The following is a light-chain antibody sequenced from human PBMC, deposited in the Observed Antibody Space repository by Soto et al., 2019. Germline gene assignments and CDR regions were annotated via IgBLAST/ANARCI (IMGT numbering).Light chain of an antibody. J-gene: IGLJ2*01. V-gene: IGLV2-14*01. Sequence: QPVLTQPASVSGSPGQSITISCTGTSSDVGSYNYVSWYQQHPGKAPTLMIYDVSNRPSGVANRFSGSKSGNTASLTISGLPAEDEVDYYCSSYTSSSTLVVFGGGTKVTVL. CDR2: DVS. CDR1: SSDVGSYNY. CDR3: SSYTSSSTLVV.